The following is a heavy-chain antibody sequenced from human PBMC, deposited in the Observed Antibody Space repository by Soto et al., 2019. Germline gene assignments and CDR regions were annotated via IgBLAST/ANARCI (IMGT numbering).Heavy chain of an antibody. CDR3: ARGDMVRGVITYNWFDP. D-gene: IGHD3-10*01. J-gene: IGHJ5*02. CDR1: GDSVSSNSAA. V-gene: IGHV6-1*01. CDR2: TYYRSKWYN. Sequence: PSQTLSLTCAISGDSVSSNSAAWNWIRQSPSRGLEWLGRTYYRSKWYNDYAVSVKSRITINPDTYKNQFSLQLNSVNPEDTAVYYCARGDMVRGVITYNWFDPWGQGTLVTVSS.